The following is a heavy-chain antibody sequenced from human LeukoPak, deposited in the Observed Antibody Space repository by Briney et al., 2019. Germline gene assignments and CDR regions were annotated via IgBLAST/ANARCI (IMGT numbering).Heavy chain of an antibody. CDR2: ISWNSGSV. Sequence: GGSLRLCCAASGFTLDDYAMHWVWQAPGKGLEWVSGISWNSGSVGYAHSVKGRFTISRDNAKNSLYLQMNSLRSEDTALYYCAKAYCSSTSCALDVWGQGTTVTVSS. CDR1: GFTLDDYA. CDR3: AKAYCSSTSCALDV. D-gene: IGHD2-2*01. J-gene: IGHJ6*02. V-gene: IGHV3-9*01.